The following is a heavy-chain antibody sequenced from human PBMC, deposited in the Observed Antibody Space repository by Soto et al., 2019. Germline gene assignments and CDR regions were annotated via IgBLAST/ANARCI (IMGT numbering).Heavy chain of an antibody. J-gene: IGHJ3*02. CDR2: ISAYNGNT. V-gene: IGHV1-18*01. Sequence: ASVKGSCKASGYTFSSYGISWGRPAPGQGLEWMGWISAYNGNTNYAQKLQGRVTMTTDTSTSTAYMELRSLRSDDTAVYYCARVLAMVRGSAFDIWGQGTMVTVSS. D-gene: IGHD3-10*01. CDR1: GYTFSSYG. CDR3: ARVLAMVRGSAFDI.